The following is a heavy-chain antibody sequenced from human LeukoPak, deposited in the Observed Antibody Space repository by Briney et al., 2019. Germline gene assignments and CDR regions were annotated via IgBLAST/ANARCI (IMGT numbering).Heavy chain of an antibody. CDR2: ASLEGLT. J-gene: IGHJ4*02. Sequence: SETLSLSCGVSGGSITTTNWWTWLRQFPGERLQWIGEASLEGLTNYNPSLSSRVTISLDRAKNHLSLHLSSVTAADTAVYFCSKENAAFSPFGYWGQGTLVTV. CDR1: GGSITTTNW. D-gene: IGHD6-25*01. CDR3: SKENAAFSPFGY. V-gene: IGHV4/OR15-8*01.